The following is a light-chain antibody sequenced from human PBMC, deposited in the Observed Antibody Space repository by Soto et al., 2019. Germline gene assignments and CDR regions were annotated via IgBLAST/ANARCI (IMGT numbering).Light chain of an antibody. CDR1: QSISSW. Sequence: DIQMTQSPSTLSASVGDRVTITCRASQSISSWLAWYQQNPGKAPRLLIYKASSFESGVPSRFIGSGSGTEFTLSISSLQTYDFATYYCHQYNSYPWTFGQGTKVEVK. CDR2: KAS. J-gene: IGKJ1*01. CDR3: HQYNSYPWT. V-gene: IGKV1-5*03.